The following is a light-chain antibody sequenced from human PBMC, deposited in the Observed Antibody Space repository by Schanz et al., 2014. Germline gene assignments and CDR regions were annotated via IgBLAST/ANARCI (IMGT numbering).Light chain of an antibody. CDR3: QHYDRYSGT. CDR2: GAS. J-gene: IGKJ1*01. V-gene: IGKV3-15*01. Sequence: EIVLTQSPATLSLSPGERATLSCRASQSVSSNLAWYQQKPGQAPRLLIFGASTRATGIPARFSGSGSGTEFTLTISSLQPDDSATYYCQHYDRYSGTFGQGTKVEIK. CDR1: QSVSSN.